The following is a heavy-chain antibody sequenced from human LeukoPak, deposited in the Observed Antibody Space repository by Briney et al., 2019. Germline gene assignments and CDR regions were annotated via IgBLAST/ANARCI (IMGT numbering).Heavy chain of an antibody. Sequence: GGSLRLSCAASGFTFSSYAMNWVRQAPGKGLEWVSGISGSGGSTYYADSVKGRFTISRDNSKNTLYLQMNSLRAEDTAVYYCAKEMHLGGDYNYWGQGTLVTVSS. CDR3: AKEMHLGGDYNY. CDR1: GFTFSSYA. J-gene: IGHJ4*02. D-gene: IGHD4-17*01. V-gene: IGHV3-23*01. CDR2: ISGSGGST.